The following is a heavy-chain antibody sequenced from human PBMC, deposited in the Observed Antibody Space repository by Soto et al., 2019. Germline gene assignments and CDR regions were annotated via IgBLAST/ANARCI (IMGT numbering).Heavy chain of an antibody. D-gene: IGHD2-15*01. J-gene: IGHJ5*02. CDR2: IIPILGIA. Sequence: QVQLVQSGAEVKKPGSSVKVSCKASGGTFSSYTISWVRQAPGQGLEWMGRIIPILGIANYAQKFQGRVTITADKSTSTAYMELSSLRSEDTAVYYCARARYGGVVVVAATPDWFDPWGQGTLVTVSS. CDR1: GGTFSSYT. V-gene: IGHV1-69*02. CDR3: ARARYGGVVVVAATPDWFDP.